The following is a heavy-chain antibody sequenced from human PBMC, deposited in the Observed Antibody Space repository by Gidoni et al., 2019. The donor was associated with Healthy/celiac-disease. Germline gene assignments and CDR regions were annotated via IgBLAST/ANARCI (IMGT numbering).Heavy chain of an antibody. V-gene: IGHV3-15*01. CDR1: GFTFSNAW. Sequence: EVQLVESGGGLVKPGGSLRLSCAASGFTFSNAWMSWVRQAPGKGLEWVGRIKSKTDGGTTDYAAPVKGRFTISRDDSKNTLYLQMNSLKTEDTAVYYCTTDPFRVVPAATGDYWGQGTLVTVSS. D-gene: IGHD2-2*01. CDR3: TTDPFRVVPAATGDY. J-gene: IGHJ4*02. CDR2: IKSKTDGGTT.